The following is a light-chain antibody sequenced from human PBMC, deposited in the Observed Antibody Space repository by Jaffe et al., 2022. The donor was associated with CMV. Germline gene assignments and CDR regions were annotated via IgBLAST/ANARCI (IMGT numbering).Light chain of an antibody. CDR1: RSNIGAGYD. CDR2: GNN. V-gene: IGLV1-40*01. Sequence: QSMLTQPPSVSGAPGQKVTISCTGSRSNIGAGYDVHWYQRLPGAAPTLLIYGNNNRPSGVPDRFSASTSGTSASLAITGLQAEDEADYYCQSYDTTLSGWGVFGGGTKLTVL. J-gene: IGLJ3*02. CDR3: QSYDTTLSGWGV.